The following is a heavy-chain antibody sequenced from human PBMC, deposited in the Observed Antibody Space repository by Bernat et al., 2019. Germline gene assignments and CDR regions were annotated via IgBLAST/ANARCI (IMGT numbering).Heavy chain of an antibody. CDR2: INRDSSDI. V-gene: IGHV3-21*04. Sequence: EVQLVESGGGLVKPGGSLRLSCVGIGFTFSSYTMNWVRRAPGKGLEWVSAINRDSSDIYYADSVKGRFTISRDNAKNSLYLQMNSLRAEDTAVYYCAKTRNLVFYGMDVWGQGTTVTVSS. CDR3: AKTRNLVFYGMDV. D-gene: IGHD1-14*01. J-gene: IGHJ6*02. CDR1: GFTFSSYT.